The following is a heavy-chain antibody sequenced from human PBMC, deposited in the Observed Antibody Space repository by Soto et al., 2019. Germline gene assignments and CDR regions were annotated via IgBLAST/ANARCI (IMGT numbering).Heavy chain of an antibody. CDR1: GFTFSRYS. CDR3: VRLYDSSGYYYFDY. D-gene: IGHD3-22*01. CDR2: IGSGGSFI. V-gene: IGHV3-21*01. J-gene: IGHJ4*01. Sequence: GGSLRLSCAASGFTFSRYSMNWVRQAPGRGPEWVSSIGSGGSFIYYADSLKGRFTISRDNAKNSLYLQMTSLRAEDTAVYYCVRLYDSSGYYYFDYWGQGAPVTVSS.